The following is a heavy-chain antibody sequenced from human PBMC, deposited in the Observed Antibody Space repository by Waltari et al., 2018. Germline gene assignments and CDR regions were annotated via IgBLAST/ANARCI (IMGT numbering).Heavy chain of an antibody. J-gene: IGHJ4*02. CDR3: ATKRESSASGFDY. CDR1: GGSISSSSYY. Sequence: QLQLQESGPGLVKPSETLSFTCTVSGGSISSSSYYWGWIRQPPGKGLEWIGRIYYSGSTYYNPSLKRRVTISVDTSKNQFSLKLSSVTAADTAVYYCATKRESSASGFDYWGQGTLVTVSS. D-gene: IGHD6-19*01. CDR2: IYYSGST. V-gene: IGHV4-39*01.